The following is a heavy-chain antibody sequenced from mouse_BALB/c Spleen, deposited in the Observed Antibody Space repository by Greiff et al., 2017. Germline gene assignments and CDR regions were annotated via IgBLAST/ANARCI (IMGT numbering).Heavy chain of an antibody. J-gene: IGHJ3*01. CDR3: ARGHGYDYEWAY. CDR1: GYTFTSYW. D-gene: IGHD2-4*01. CDR2: INPSNGRT. Sequence: QVQLQQPGAELVKPGASVKLSCKASGYTFTSYWMHWVKQRPGQGLEWIGEINPSNGRTNYNEKFKSKATLTVDKSSSTAYMQLSSLTSEDSAVYDCARGHGYDYEWAYWGQGTLVTVSA. V-gene: IGHV1S81*02.